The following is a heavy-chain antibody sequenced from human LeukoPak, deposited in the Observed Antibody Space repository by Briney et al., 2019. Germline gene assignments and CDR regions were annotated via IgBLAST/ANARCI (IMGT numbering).Heavy chain of an antibody. CDR1: GYTFTDYF. Sequence: ASVTVSFKASGYTFTDYFMHWVRQAPGQGLEWMGWINPNSGERKDAEEFQGRVTLSRDTSISTAHMELSSLRSEDTAVYYCATAGTSFDSWGQGTLVTVSS. D-gene: IGHD6-13*01. CDR2: INPNSGER. CDR3: ATAGTSFDS. J-gene: IGHJ4*02. V-gene: IGHV1-2*02.